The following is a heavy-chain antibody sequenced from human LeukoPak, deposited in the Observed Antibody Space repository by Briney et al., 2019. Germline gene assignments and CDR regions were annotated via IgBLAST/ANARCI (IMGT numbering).Heavy chain of an antibody. D-gene: IGHD3-10*01. CDR1: GFTFSSYA. Sequence: PGGSLRLSCAASGFTFSSYAMSWVRQAPGKGLEWVSAISGSGGGIYYADSVKGRFTISRDNAKSTLFLEMNSLRVEDTAVYYCYGSGSYWDFDHWGHGTLVTVSS. CDR2: ISGSGGGI. V-gene: IGHV3-23*01. J-gene: IGHJ4*01. CDR3: YGSGSYWDFDH.